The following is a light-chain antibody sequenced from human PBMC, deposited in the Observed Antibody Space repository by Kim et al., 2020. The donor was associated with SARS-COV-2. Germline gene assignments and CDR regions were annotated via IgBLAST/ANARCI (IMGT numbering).Light chain of an antibody. J-gene: IGKJ1*01. V-gene: IGKV1-39*01. CDR1: QSISSY. Sequence: DIQMTQSPSSLSAVIGDRVTITCRASQSISSYLNWYQQKPGEAPKLLIYAVSRLHSGVPSRFSGSGSRTDFTLTISSLQSEDFATYFCQQSYMTHRTFGQGTKVDIK. CDR2: AVS. CDR3: QQSYMTHRT.